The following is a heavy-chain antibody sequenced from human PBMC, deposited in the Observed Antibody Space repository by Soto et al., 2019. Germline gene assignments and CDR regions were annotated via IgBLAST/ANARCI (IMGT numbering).Heavy chain of an antibody. CDR1: GFTVGNNY. D-gene: IGHD3-10*01. CDR2: IYSTGTT. Sequence: EVQLVESGGGLIQPGGSLKLSCAASGFTVGNNYMSWVRQAPGKGLEWVSLIYSTGTTKYADSVKGRFAVSRDNAKNTLSLQMNCLRAEDTGVYYCAKDGRGSGSHYNSFGYWGQGTLVTVSS. V-gene: IGHV3-53*01. CDR3: AKDGRGSGSHYNSFGY. J-gene: IGHJ4*02.